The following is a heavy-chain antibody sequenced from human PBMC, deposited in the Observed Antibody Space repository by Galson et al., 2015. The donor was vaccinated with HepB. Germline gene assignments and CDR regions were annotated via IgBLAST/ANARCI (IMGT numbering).Heavy chain of an antibody. J-gene: IGHJ4*02. D-gene: IGHD6-19*01. V-gene: IGHV3-43*01. Sequence: LRLSCAASGFTFDDYTMHWVRQAPGKGLEWVSLISWDGGSTYYADSVKGRFTISRDNSKNSLYLQMNSLRTEDTALYYCAKDDSSGGGVFDYWGQGTLVTVSS. CDR1: GFTFDDYT. CDR3: AKDDSSGGGVFDY. CDR2: ISWDGGST.